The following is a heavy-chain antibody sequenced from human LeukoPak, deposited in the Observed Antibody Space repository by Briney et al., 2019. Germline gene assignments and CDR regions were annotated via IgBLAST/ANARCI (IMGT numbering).Heavy chain of an antibody. Sequence: GGSLRLSCAASGFTFSSYLMSWVRQAPGKGLEWVANIKQDGSEKYYVDSVRGRFTISRDNAKNSLYLQMNSLSAEDTAVYYCARDLLKGFCSGTNCYASPDYWGQGTLVTVSS. D-gene: IGHD2-2*01. CDR2: IKQDGSEK. V-gene: IGHV3-7*01. CDR3: ARDLLKGFCSGTNCYASPDY. J-gene: IGHJ4*02. CDR1: GFTFSSYL.